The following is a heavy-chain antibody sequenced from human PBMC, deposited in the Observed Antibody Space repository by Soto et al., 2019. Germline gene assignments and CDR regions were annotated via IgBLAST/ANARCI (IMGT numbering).Heavy chain of an antibody. J-gene: IGHJ6*02. CDR1: GFTFSSYS. CDR3: ARDSWYPTNYDFWSGVYYYYGMDV. V-gene: IGHV3-21*01. D-gene: IGHD3-3*01. Sequence: PLGVLRLSCAASGFTFSSYSMNWVRQAPGKGLEWVSSISSRSSYIYYADSVKGRFTISRDNAKNSLYLQMNSMRAEDTAVYYCARDSWYPTNYDFWSGVYYYYGMDVWGQGTTVTVSS. CDR2: ISSRSSYI.